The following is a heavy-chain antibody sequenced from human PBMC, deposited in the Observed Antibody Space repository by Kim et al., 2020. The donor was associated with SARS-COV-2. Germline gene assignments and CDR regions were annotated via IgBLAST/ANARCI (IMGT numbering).Heavy chain of an antibody. CDR1: GFIFSNYA. D-gene: IGHD2-15*01. CDR2: IRSDSSNT. V-gene: IGHV3-21*04. J-gene: IGHJ4*02. CDR3: ARAMVVGC. Sequence: GGSLRLSCAASGFIFSNYAMNWVRQAPGKGLEWVAFIRSDSSNTYYADSVKGRFTVSRDNAKNTLNLQLNILRVEATAVYYCARAMVVGCWGQGVLVTVS.